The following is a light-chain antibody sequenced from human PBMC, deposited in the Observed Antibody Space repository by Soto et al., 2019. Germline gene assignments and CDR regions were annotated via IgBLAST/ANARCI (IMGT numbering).Light chain of an antibody. CDR2: AAS. V-gene: IGKV1-9*01. J-gene: IGKJ5*01. CDR1: QGITSH. CDR3: QQHENYPLT. Sequence: DIKVTQSPSCLSASVGGRVTVACRSSQGITSHLTWYQQKPGKAPKVLIYAASTLQSGVPSRFSGSGSGTEFTLTISSLQPEDFATYYCQQHENYPLTFGRGTRLEI.